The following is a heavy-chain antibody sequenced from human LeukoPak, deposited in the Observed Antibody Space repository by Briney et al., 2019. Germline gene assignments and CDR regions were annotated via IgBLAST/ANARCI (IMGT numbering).Heavy chain of an antibody. V-gene: IGHV4-34*01. J-gene: IGHJ4*02. CDR1: GGSFSGYY. D-gene: IGHD3-22*01. CDR3: ARRCCSGYYFRCYFDY. Sequence: PSETLSLTCAVYGGSFSGYYWSWIRQPPGKGLEWIGEINHSGSTNYNPSLKSRVTISVDTSKNQFSLKLSSVTAADTAVYYCARRCCSGYYFRCYFDYWGQGTLVTVSS. CDR2: INHSGST.